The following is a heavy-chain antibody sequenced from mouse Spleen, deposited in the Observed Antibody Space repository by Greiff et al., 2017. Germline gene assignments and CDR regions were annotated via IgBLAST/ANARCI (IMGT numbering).Heavy chain of an antibody. CDR2: IDPEDGDT. Sequence: VQLQQSGAELVRPGASVKLSCTASGFNIKDYYMHWVKQRPEQGLEWIGRIDPEDGDTEYAPKFQGKATMTADTSSNTAYLQLSSLTSEDTAVYYCTTHYYGSSYNVDYWGQGTTLTVSS. CDR1: GFNIKDYY. CDR3: TTHYYGSSYNVDY. D-gene: IGHD1-1*01. J-gene: IGHJ2*01. V-gene: IGHV14-1*01.